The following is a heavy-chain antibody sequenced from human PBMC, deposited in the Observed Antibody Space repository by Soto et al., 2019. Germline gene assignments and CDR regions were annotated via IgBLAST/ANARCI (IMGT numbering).Heavy chain of an antibody. D-gene: IGHD3-3*01. Sequence: QVPLVQSGAEVKKPGASVKVSCKASGYTFTSYGISWVRQAPGQGLEWMGWISAYNGNTNYAQKLQGRVTMTTDTSTSTAYMELRSLRSDDTAVYYCARDLFADFWSGYSDYWGQGTLVTVSS. CDR1: GYTFTSYG. CDR2: ISAYNGNT. V-gene: IGHV1-18*01. CDR3: ARDLFADFWSGYSDY. J-gene: IGHJ4*02.